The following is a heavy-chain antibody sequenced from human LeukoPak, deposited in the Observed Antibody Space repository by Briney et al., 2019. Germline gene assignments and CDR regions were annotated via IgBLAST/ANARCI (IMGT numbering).Heavy chain of an antibody. CDR1: GFTFSGYF. CDR2: ISPGSDYT. Sequence: GGSLRLSCAASGFTFSGYFMNWIRQAPGKGLEWVSYISPGSDYTNYAGSVKGRFTISRDNAKNSLYLQMNSLRAEDTAVYFCARSGYSGYDPDYWGQGTLVTVSS. V-gene: IGHV3-11*06. D-gene: IGHD5-12*01. J-gene: IGHJ4*02. CDR3: ARSGYSGYDPDY.